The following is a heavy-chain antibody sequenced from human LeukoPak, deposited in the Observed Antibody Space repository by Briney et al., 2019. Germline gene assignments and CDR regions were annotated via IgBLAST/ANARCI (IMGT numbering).Heavy chain of an antibody. CDR3: ARDHYDSRFDY. V-gene: IGHV3-30-3*01. CDR2: ISYDGNNK. Sequence: WVAFISYDGNNKNYADSVKGRFTISRDNSKNTLYLQMNSLRTEDTAVYYCARDHYDSRFDYWGQGTLVTVSS. D-gene: IGHD3-22*01. J-gene: IGHJ4*02.